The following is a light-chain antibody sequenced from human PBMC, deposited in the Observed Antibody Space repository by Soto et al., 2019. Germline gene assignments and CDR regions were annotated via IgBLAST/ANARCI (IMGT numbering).Light chain of an antibody. Sequence: VLTQPPSVSGAPGQRVTISCTGSSSNIGATYDVQWYQQLPGTAPKLLIYGNSNRPSGVPDRFSGSKSGTSASLAITGSQADEEADSYCQSYVSSLSAHYVFGTGTKVTVL. J-gene: IGLJ1*01. CDR1: SSNIGATYD. CDR2: GNS. V-gene: IGLV1-40*01. CDR3: QSYVSSLSAHYV.